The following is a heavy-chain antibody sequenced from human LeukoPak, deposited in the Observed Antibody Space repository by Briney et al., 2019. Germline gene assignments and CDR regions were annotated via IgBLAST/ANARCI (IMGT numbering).Heavy chain of an antibody. V-gene: IGHV1-24*01. J-gene: IGHJ4*02. CDR2: FDPEDGET. CDR1: GATFSSYA. Sequence: ASVKVSCKASGATFSSYAITWVRQAPGQGLEWMGGFDPEDGETIYAQKFQGRVTMTEDTSTDTAYMELSSLRSEDTAVYYCARGLPFGVVDYWGQGTLVTVSS. D-gene: IGHD3-3*01. CDR3: ARGLPFGVVDY.